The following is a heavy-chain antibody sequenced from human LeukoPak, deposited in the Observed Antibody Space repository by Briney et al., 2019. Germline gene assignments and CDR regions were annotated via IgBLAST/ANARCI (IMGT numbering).Heavy chain of an antibody. CDR1: GFTLSSYW. J-gene: IGHJ4*02. V-gene: IGHV3-21*01. D-gene: IGHD6-19*01. CDR2: ISSSSSYI. Sequence: GGSLILSCAASGFTLSSYWMHWVRQAPGKGLEWVSSISSSSSYIAYSDSVKGRFTISRDNAKNSLYLQMNSLRAEDTAVFYCARGQWPDYWGQGTLLIVSS. CDR3: ARGQWPDY.